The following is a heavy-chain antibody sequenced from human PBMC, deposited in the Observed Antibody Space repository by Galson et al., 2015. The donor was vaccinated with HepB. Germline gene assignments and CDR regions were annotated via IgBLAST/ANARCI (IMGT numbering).Heavy chain of an antibody. J-gene: IGHJ5*02. Sequence: SLRLSCAASGFTFSSYAMHWVRQAPGKGLVWVAVISYDGSNKYYADSVKGRFTISRDNSKNTLYLQMNSLRAEDTAVYYCARSQGIYGKNWFDPWGQGTLVTVSS. V-gene: IGHV3-30-3*01. CDR1: GFTFSSYA. D-gene: IGHD4-17*01. CDR2: ISYDGSNK. CDR3: ARSQGIYGKNWFDP.